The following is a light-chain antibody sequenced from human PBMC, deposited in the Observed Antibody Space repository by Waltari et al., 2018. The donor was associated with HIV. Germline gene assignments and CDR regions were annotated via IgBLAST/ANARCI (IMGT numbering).Light chain of an antibody. CDR1: QSINTY. Sequence: DIQMTQSPSSLSASVGDRVTITCRASQSINTYLNWYHQQPGKAPKLLIYAASNLQTGVPSRFSGSGSVTDFTLTINSLQPVDLGIYYCQQSYSTPGTFGQGTKVEIK. CDR3: QQSYSTPGT. V-gene: IGKV1-39*01. J-gene: IGKJ1*01. CDR2: AAS.